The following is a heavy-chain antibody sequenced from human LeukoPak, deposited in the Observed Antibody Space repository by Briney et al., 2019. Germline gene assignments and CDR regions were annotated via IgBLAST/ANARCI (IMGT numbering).Heavy chain of an antibody. CDR3: ARHIEGSGSVDY. CDR2: IYYTGST. D-gene: IGHD6-25*01. V-gene: IGHV4-59*08. Sequence: PSETLSLTCTVSGGSISSYYWSWIRQPPGKGLEWIGYIYYTGSTYYNPSLKSRVTISVDTSKNQFSLKLSSVTAADTAVYYCARHIEGSGSVDYWGQGTLVTVSS. J-gene: IGHJ4*02. CDR1: GGSISSYY.